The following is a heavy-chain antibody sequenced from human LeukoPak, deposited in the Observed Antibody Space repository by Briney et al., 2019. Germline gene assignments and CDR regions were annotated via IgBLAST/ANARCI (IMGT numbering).Heavy chain of an antibody. D-gene: IGHD3-22*01. J-gene: IGHJ3*01. CDR1: GGSFTFTSHA. CDR2: IIPIYGSP. Sequence: SVTVSCKASGGSFTFTSHAITWVRQAPGQGLEWMAGIIPIYGSPSYAQRFQGRVTITSDESARTVYMELSSLRSEDTAVYYCAGFFYDNSHDAFDLWGQGTMVTVSS. CDR3: AGFFYDNSHDAFDL. V-gene: IGHV1-69*13.